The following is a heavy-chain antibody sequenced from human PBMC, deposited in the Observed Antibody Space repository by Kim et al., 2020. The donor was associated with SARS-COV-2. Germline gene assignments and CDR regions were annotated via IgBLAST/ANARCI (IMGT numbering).Heavy chain of an antibody. Sequence: DKRYSPALKSRLTITKDTSKNQVVLTMTNMDPVDTATYYCAHHSPIWGFDYWGQGTLVTVAS. V-gene: IGHV2-5*01. D-gene: IGHD7-27*01. CDR2: DK. J-gene: IGHJ4*02. CDR3: AHHSPIWGFDY.